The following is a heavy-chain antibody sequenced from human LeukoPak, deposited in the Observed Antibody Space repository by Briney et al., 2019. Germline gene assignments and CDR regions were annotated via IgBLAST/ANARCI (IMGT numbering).Heavy chain of an antibody. CDR2: ISHSGTT. V-gene: IGHV4-59*01. J-gene: IGHJ4*02. CDR1: GGSISSYY. CDR3: ATQRDHGDYVFDF. Sequence: SETLSLTCTVSGGSISSYYWSWIRQSPGKGLEWIGYISHSGTTNYKSSLKSRVTISVDTSKKQFSLKLSSVTAADVAIYFCATQRDHGDYVFDFWGQGTLVTVSS. D-gene: IGHD4-17*01.